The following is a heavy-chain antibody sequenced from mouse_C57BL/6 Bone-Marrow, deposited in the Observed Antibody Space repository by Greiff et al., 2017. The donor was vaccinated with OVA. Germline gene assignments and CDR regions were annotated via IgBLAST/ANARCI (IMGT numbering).Heavy chain of an antibody. CDR3: ARSGAEALTY. Sequence: VQLQQPGPELVKPGASVKMSCKASGYTFTDYNMHWVKQSHGKSLEWIGYINPNNGGTSYNQKFKGKATLTVNTSSSTAYMELRSLTAEDSAVYYGARSGAEALTYGGKGTLVTVSA. J-gene: IGHJ3*01. CDR2: INPNNGGT. CDR1: GYTFTDYN. V-gene: IGHV1-22*01. D-gene: IGHD3-2*02.